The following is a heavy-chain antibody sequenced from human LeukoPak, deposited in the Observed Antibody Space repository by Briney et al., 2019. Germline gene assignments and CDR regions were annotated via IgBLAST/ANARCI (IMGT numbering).Heavy chain of an antibody. CDR2: ISGSGGST. D-gene: IGHD1-26*01. V-gene: IGHV3-23*01. CDR1: GFTFSSYA. J-gene: IGHJ4*02. Sequence: GGSLRLSCAASGFTFSSYAMSWVRQAPGKGLEWVSAISGSGGSTYYADSVKGRFTISRDNSKNTLYPQMNSLRAEDTAVYYCAKDWKSGSYYYWGQGTLVTVSS. CDR3: AKDWKSGSYYY.